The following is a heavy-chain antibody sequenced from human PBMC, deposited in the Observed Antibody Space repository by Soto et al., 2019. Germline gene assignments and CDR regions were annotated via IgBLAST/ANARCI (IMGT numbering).Heavy chain of an antibody. V-gene: IGHV4-59*01. CDR2: IYYSGST. CDR1: GGSISSYY. D-gene: IGHD3-22*01. CDR3: ARGRTYYYDSSGYSYGMDV. Sequence: SETLSLTCTVSGGSISSYYWSWIRQPPGKGLEWIGYIYYSGSTNYNPSLKSRVTISVDTSKNQFSLKLSSVTAADTAVYYCARGRTYYYDSSGYSYGMDVWGQGTTVT. J-gene: IGHJ6*02.